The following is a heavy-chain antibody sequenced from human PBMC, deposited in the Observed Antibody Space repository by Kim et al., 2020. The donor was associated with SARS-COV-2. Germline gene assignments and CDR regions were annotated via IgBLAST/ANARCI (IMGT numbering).Heavy chain of an antibody. CDR2: IIPIFGTA. CDR1: GGTFSSYA. J-gene: IGHJ6*02. D-gene: IGHD3-22*01. CDR3: ARDSPNYYDSSGYYYPYYYYYGMDV. Sequence: SVKVSCKASGGTFSSYAISWVRQAPGQGLEWMGGIIPIFGTANYAQKFQGRVTITADESTSTAYMELSSLRSEDTAVYYCARDSPNYYDSSGYYYPYYYYYGMDVWGQGTTVTVSS. V-gene: IGHV1-69*13.